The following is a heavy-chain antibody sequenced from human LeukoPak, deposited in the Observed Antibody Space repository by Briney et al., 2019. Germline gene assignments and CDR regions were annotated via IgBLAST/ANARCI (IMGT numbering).Heavy chain of an antibody. J-gene: IGHJ2*01. CDR3: ARVRCSGGSCYSVRYFDL. V-gene: IGHV4-59*01. CDR2: IYYSGST. Sequence: SETLSLTCTVSGGSISSYYWSWIRQPPGKGLEWIGYIYYSGSTNYNPSLKSRVTISVDTSKNQFSLKLSSVTAADTAVYYYARVRCSGGSCYSVRYFDLWGRGTLVTVSS. D-gene: IGHD2-15*01. CDR1: GGSISSYY.